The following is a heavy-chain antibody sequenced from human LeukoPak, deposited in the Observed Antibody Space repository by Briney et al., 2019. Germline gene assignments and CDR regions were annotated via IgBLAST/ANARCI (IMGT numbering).Heavy chain of an antibody. CDR2: IYYSGST. CDR1: GGSISSNSYY. V-gene: IGHV4-39*01. Sequence: SETLSLTCAVSGGSISSNSYYWGWIRQPPGKGLEWIGSIYYSGSTYYNPSLKSRVTISVDTSKNQFSLKLSSVTAADTAVYYCAKAEHSSGWYAVAEYFQHWGQGTLVTVSS. CDR3: AKAEHSSGWYAVAEYFQH. D-gene: IGHD6-19*01. J-gene: IGHJ1*01.